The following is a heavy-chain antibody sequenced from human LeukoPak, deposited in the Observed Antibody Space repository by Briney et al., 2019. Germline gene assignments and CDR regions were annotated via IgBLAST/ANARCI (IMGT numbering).Heavy chain of an antibody. J-gene: IGHJ6*04. D-gene: IGHD3-10*02. CDR2: IYSGGST. CDR3: AELGITMIGGV. Sequence: GGSLTLSCAASGFTVSSNYMSWVRQAPGKGLEWVSFIYSGGSTYYADSVKGRFTISRDNSKNTLYLQMNSLRAEDTAVYYCAELGITMIGGVWGKGTTVTISS. CDR1: GFTVSSNY. V-gene: IGHV3-66*01.